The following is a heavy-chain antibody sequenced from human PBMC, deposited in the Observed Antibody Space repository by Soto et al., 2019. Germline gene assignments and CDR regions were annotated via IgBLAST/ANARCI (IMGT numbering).Heavy chain of an antibody. CDR1: GYTFTGYY. J-gene: IGHJ6*02. CDR3: ARGMRSTPYHYYVMAF. Sequence: ASEKVSCKASGYTFTGYYMHWVRQAPGQGLEWMGWINPNSVGTNYAQKFQGRVTMTRDTSISTAYMELSRLRSDDTAVYYCARGMRSTPYHYYVMAFCGQGTTVT. D-gene: IGHD2-2*01. V-gene: IGHV1-2*02. CDR2: INPNSVGT.